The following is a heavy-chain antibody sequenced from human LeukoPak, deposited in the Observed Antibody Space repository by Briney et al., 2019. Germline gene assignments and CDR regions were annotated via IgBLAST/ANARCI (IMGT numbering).Heavy chain of an antibody. Sequence: SETLSLTCAVSGGSISSSNWWSWVRQPPGKGLEWIGEIYHSGSTNYNPSLKSRVTISVDKSKNQFSLKLSSVTAADTAVYYCAREVVVVPAAVIIDYWGQGTLVTVSS. D-gene: IGHD2-2*01. CDR1: GGSISSSNW. V-gene: IGHV4-4*02. CDR3: AREVVVVPAAVIIDY. J-gene: IGHJ4*02. CDR2: IYHSGST.